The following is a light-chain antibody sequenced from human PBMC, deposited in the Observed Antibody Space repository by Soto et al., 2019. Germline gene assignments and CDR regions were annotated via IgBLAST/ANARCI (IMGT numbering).Light chain of an antibody. CDR1: QSVSSSY. Sequence: EIVLTQSPGTLSLSPGERATLSCRASQSVSSSYLGWYQQTPGQAPRLLIYGASGRATGIPDRFSGSGSWTDFTLTISRLEPEDCAVYYCQHYGGSPSFTFGPGTKVDIK. J-gene: IGKJ3*01. V-gene: IGKV3-20*01. CDR2: GAS. CDR3: QHYGGSPSFT.